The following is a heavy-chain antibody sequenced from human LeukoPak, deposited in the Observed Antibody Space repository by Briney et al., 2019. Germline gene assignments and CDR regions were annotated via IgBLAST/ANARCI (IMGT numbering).Heavy chain of an antibody. CDR2: IYYNGNT. J-gene: IGHJ4*02. CDR1: GDSILSYS. D-gene: IGHD6-6*01. CDR3: ARVSSSSRPNFDY. V-gene: IGHV4-59*05. Sequence: PSETLSLICTVSGDSILSYSWSWIRQPPGKGLEWIGSIYYNGNTYYNPSLKSRVTISVDSSKNQFSLKLSSVTAADTTMYYCARVSSSSRPNFDYWGQGTLVTVSS.